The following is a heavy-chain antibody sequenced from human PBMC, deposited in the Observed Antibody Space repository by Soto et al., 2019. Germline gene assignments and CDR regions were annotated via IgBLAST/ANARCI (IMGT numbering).Heavy chain of an antibody. J-gene: IGHJ3*02. CDR1: RFTFSTYA. CDR2: ISNSGGST. CDR3: AKDLTYKYEQGAFDI. V-gene: IGHV3-23*01. Sequence: PGGSMRLSCAASRFTFSTYAMSWVRQAPGKGLEWVSGISNSGGSTYYADSVKGRFTISRDNSKSTLYLQMNSLRAEDTAVYYCAKDLTYKYEQGAFDIWGQGTMVTVSS. D-gene: IGHD3-22*01.